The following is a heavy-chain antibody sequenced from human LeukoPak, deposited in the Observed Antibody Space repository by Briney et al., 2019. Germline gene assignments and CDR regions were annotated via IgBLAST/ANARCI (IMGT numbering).Heavy chain of an antibody. D-gene: IGHD3-10*01. J-gene: IGHJ5*02. CDR1: GYTFTSYG. CDR3: ARGRNYGSGSSYWFDP. CDR2: ISAYNGNT. V-gene: IGHV1-18*01. Sequence: ASVTVSCKASGYTFTSYGISWVRQAPGQGLEWMGWISAYNGNTNYAQKLQGRVTMTTDTSTSTAYMELRSLRSDDTAVYYCARGRNYGSGSSYWFDPWGQGTLVTVSS.